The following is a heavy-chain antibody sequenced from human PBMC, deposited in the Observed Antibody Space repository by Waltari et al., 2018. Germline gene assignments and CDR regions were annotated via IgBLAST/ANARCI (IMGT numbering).Heavy chain of an antibody. Sequence: QVQLQESGPGLVKPSQTLSLTCTVSGGSISSGSYYWSWIRQPAGKGREWIGRIYTSGSTNYNPSLKSRVTISVDTSKNQFSLKLSSVTAADTAVYYCARGVKGYYYGSGSYYNVDGMDVWGQGTTVTVSS. CDR3: ARGVKGYYYGSGSYYNVDGMDV. D-gene: IGHD3-10*01. J-gene: IGHJ6*02. V-gene: IGHV4-61*02. CDR2: IYTSGST. CDR1: GGSISSGSYY.